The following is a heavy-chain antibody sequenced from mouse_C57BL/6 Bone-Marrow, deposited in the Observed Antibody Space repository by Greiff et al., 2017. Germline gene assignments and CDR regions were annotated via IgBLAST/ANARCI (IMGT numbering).Heavy chain of an antibody. J-gene: IGHJ1*03. CDR3: AREKSSPREWYFDV. CDR2: IDPSDSYT. V-gene: IGHV1-69*01. CDR1: GYTFTSYW. Sequence: QVQLQQPGAELVMPGASVKLSCKASGYTFTSYWMHWVKQRPGQGLEWIGEIDPSDSYTKYNPKFKGKATLTVDKSSNAAYMQLSSLTYNGSAVYYCAREKSSPREWYFDVWGTGTTVTVSS.